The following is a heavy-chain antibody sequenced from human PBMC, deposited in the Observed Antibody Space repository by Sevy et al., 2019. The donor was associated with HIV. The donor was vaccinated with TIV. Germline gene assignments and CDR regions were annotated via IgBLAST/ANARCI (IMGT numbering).Heavy chain of an antibody. Sequence: GGSLRLSCAASGFAFYDYSMSWIRQAPGKGLEWVATPSCGCGKINYADSVKGRFTISRDNSKNSFYLQMDNLRVEDTALYYCAREGCTRPHDYWGQGTRVTVSS. J-gene: IGHJ4*02. CDR3: AREGCTRPHDY. D-gene: IGHD2-8*01. V-gene: IGHV3-23*01. CDR1: GFAFYDYS. CDR2: PSCGCGKI.